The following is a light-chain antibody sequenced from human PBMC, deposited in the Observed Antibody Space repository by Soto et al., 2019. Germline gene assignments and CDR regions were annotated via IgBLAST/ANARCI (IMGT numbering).Light chain of an antibody. CDR3: MQDTHWPVT. Sequence: DVVMAQSPLSLPVTLGQPASISCRSSHSLAHSDGNTYLNWLQQRPGQSPRRLIYEVSKRDSGVQDRFSGSGSGTDFTLKISRVEAEDVGIYYCMQDTHWPVTFGGGTKVEIE. V-gene: IGKV2-30*02. CDR2: EVS. CDR1: HSLAHSDGNTY. J-gene: IGKJ4*01.